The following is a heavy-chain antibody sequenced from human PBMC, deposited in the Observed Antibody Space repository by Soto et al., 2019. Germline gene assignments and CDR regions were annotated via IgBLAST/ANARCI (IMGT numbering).Heavy chain of an antibody. CDR1: GGSFSGYY. CDR2: INHSGST. D-gene: IGHD3-3*01. Sequence: SETLSLTCAVYGGSFSGYYWSWIRQPPGKGLEWIGEINHSGSTNYNPSLKSRVTISVDTSKNQFSLKLSSVTAADTAVYYCARTYYDFWSGYYTGGWFDPWGQGTLVTVSS. CDR3: ARTYYDFWSGYYTGGWFDP. V-gene: IGHV4-34*01. J-gene: IGHJ5*02.